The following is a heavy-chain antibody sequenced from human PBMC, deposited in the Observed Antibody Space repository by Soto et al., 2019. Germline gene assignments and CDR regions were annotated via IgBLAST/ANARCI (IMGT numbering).Heavy chain of an antibody. CDR3: ARDRTTPPVKSSVVVPAAPGGDFDY. J-gene: IGHJ4*02. CDR1: GYTFTSYG. V-gene: IGHV1-18*01. D-gene: IGHD2-2*01. CDR2: ISAYNGNT. Sequence: ASVKVSCKASGYTFTSYGISWVRQAPGQGLEWMGWISAYNGNTNYAQKLQGRVTMTTDTSTSTAYMELRSLRSDDTAVYYCARDRTTPPVKSSVVVPAAPGGDFDYWGQGTLVTVSS.